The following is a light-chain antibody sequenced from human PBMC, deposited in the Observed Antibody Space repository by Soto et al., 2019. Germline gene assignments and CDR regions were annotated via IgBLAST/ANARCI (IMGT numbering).Light chain of an antibody. Sequence: DLQMTQSPSSLSASVGDRVTITCRASQSISNYLDWYQQKPGNAPKLLIYAASSMQSGVPSRFSGSGSETDFTLTISSLQPDDSATYYCQQSFSPLWTFGQGTKVEV. CDR1: QSISNY. CDR2: AAS. V-gene: IGKV1-39*01. J-gene: IGKJ1*01. CDR3: QQSFSPLWT.